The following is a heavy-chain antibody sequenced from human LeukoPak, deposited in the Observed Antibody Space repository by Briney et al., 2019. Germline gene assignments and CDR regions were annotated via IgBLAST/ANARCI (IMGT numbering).Heavy chain of an antibody. CDR1: GGTFSSYA. V-gene: IGHV1-46*01. Sequence: GASVKVSCKASGGTFSSYAISWVRQAPGQGLEWMGIINPSGGSTSYAQKFQGRVTMTRNTSISTAYMELSSLRSEDTAVYYCATLRDIVVVPAATPGDYYYYGMDVWGQGTTVTVSS. CDR2: INPSGGST. J-gene: IGHJ6*02. D-gene: IGHD2-2*01. CDR3: ATLRDIVVVPAATPGDYYYYGMDV.